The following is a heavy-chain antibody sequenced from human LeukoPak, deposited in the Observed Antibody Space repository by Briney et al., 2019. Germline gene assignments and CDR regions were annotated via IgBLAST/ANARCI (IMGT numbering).Heavy chain of an antibody. CDR1: GGTFSSYA. CDR3: ARSVTSNLWFGEFNWFDP. V-gene: IGHV1-69*05. CDR2: IIPIFGTA. J-gene: IGHJ5*02. D-gene: IGHD3-10*01. Sequence: GASVKVSCKASGGTFSSYAISWVRQAPGQGLEWMGGIIPIFGTANYAQKFQGRVTITTDESTSTAYMELSSLRSEDTAVYYCARSVTSNLWFGEFNWFDPWGQGTLVTVSS.